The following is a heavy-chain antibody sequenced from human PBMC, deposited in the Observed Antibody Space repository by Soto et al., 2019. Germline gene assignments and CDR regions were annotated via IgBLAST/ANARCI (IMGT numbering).Heavy chain of an antibody. CDR2: ITPIFGTT. J-gene: IGHJ6*02. CDR3: ARVKVRGVYGMDV. V-gene: IGHV1-69*01. Sequence: QVQLVQSGAEMKMPGSSVKVSCRASGGTFSNNAISWVRQAPGQGLEWMGGITPIFGTTNYAQNFQDRLTITADESTTTAYMELSSLRSEDTALYYCARVKVRGVYGMDVGGQGTTVTVSS. D-gene: IGHD3-10*01. CDR1: GGTFSNNA.